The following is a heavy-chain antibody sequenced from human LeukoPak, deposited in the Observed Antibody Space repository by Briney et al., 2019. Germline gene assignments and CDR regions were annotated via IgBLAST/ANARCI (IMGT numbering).Heavy chain of an antibody. CDR2: IKSDGTFT. V-gene: IGHV3-74*01. Sequence: GGSLRLSCAASGFTFSSSWMHWVRQAPGKGLMWVSRIKSDGTFTTYADSVKGRFTISRDNAKNSLYLQMNSLRAEDTAVYYCARANYGMDVWGQGTTVTVSS. J-gene: IGHJ6*02. CDR3: ARANYGMDV. CDR1: GFTFSSSW.